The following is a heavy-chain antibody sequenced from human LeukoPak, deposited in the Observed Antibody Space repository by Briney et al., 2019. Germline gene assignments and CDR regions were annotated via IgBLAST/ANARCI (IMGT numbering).Heavy chain of an antibody. D-gene: IGHD4-17*01. CDR3: ARQRMTPVTTNVSYYYHFMDV. CDR2: VNHSGST. Sequence: SETLSLTCAVYGESFSAYYWSWIRQPPGQGLEWIGEVNHSGSTDYNPSLKSRVTLSIDTPKNQFSLKMTSVTAADTALYYCARQRMTPVTTNVSYYYHFMDVWGKGTTVTISS. V-gene: IGHV4-34*01. J-gene: IGHJ6*03. CDR1: GESFSAYY.